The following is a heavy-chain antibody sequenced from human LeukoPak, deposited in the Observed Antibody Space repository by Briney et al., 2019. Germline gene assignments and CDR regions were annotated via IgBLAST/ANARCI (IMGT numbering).Heavy chain of an antibody. CDR3: ARDVYGLDAFDI. J-gene: IGHJ3*02. CDR1: GGSISSYY. Sequence: SETLSLTCTVSGGSISSYYWSWIRQPPGKGLEWIGYIYYSGSTNYNPSLKSRVTISVDTSKNQFSLKLSSVTAADTAVYYCARDVYGLDAFDIWGQGTMVTVSS. CDR2: IYYSGST. V-gene: IGHV4-59*01. D-gene: IGHD1-14*01.